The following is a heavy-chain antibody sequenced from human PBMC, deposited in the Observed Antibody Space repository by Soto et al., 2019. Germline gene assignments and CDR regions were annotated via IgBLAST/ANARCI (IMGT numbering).Heavy chain of an antibody. V-gene: IGHV4-31*03. CDR3: ARVQPYDYGANTGWLDP. CDR2: TFYSGAT. CDR1: GGSISSGGYY. J-gene: IGHJ5*02. Sequence: QVQLQESGPGLVNPSQTLSFTCTVSGGSISSGGYYWSWIRQHPGKGLEWIGYTFYSGATYYNPSLKSRTIISVDTSKNQFSLTLTSLTAADTAVYYCARVQPYDYGANTGWLDPWGQGTLVTVSS. D-gene: IGHD4-17*01.